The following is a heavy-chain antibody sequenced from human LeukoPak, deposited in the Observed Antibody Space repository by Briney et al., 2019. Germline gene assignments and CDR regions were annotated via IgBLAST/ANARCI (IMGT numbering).Heavy chain of an antibody. J-gene: IGHJ4*02. V-gene: IGHV1-2*02. CDR2: INPNSGVT. CDR1: GYTFTSYD. Sequence: ASVKVSCKASGYTFTSYDINWVRQATGQGLEWMGWINPNSGVTEYAQKFQGRVTMTRDTSISTAYMELSSLRSDDTAIFYCARDYQTEAPDYWGQGTLVTVSS. CDR3: ARDYQTEAPDY.